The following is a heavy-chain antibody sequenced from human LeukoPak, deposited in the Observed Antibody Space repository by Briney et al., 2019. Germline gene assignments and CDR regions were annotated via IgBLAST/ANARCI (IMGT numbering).Heavy chain of an antibody. CDR3: ARESNYYGSGSYDWDY. CDR2: MNPNSGNT. J-gene: IGHJ4*02. D-gene: IGHD3-10*01. V-gene: IGHV1-8*01. Sequence: ASVKVSCKASGYTFTSYDINWVRQATGQGLEWMGWMNPNSGNTGYAQKFQGRVTMTRNTSISTAYMELSSLRSEDTAVYYCARESNYYGSGSYDWDYWGQGTLVTVSS. CDR1: GYTFTSYD.